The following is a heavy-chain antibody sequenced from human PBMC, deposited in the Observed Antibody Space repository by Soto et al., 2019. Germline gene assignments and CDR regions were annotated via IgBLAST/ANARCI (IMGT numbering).Heavy chain of an antibody. D-gene: IGHD1-1*01. CDR2: ISSSGSTI. V-gene: IGHV3-11*01. CDR3: ARDQPMHNWKRRGDYGMDV. CDR1: GFTFSDYY. J-gene: IGHJ6*02. Sequence: GGSLRLSCAASGFTFSDYYMSWIRQAPGKGLEWVSYISSSGSTIYYADSVKGRFTISRDNAKNSLYLQMNSLRAEDTAVYYCARDQPMHNWKRRGDYGMDVWGQGTTVTVSS.